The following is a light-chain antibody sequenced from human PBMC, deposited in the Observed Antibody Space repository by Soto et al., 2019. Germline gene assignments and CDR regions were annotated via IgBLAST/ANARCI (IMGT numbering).Light chain of an antibody. CDR1: ASNIGTNY. J-gene: IGLJ3*02. V-gene: IGLV1-47*01. CDR3: ATHDDRLSGPL. CDR2: RDN. Sequence: QSVLTQPPSASGTPGQRVTISCSGSASNIGTNYVFWYQQLPGVAPKLLIYRDNQRPSGVPDRFSGSKSGTSASLAISGLRSEDEADYYCATHDDRLSGPLFGGGTKLTVL.